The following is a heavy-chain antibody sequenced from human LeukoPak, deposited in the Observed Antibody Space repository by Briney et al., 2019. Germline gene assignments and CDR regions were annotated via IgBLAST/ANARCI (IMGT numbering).Heavy chain of an antibody. J-gene: IGHJ6*02. CDR3: ARDYYDSSGYYPYYYYGMDV. CDR2: IYYSGST. CDR1: GGSISSSSYY. V-gene: IGHV4-39*02. Sequence: PSETLSLTCTVSGGSISSSSYYWGWIRQPPGKGLEWLGSIYYSGSTYYNPSLKSRVTIPVDTSKNQFSLKLSSVTAADTAVYYCARDYYDSSGYYPYYYYGMDVWGQGTTVTVSS. D-gene: IGHD3-22*01.